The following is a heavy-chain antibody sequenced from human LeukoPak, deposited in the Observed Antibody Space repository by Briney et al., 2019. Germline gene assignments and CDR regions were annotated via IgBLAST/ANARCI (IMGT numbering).Heavy chain of an antibody. Sequence: PSETLSLTCAVYGGSFSGYSWSWIRQPPGKGLEWIGEINHSGSTNYNPSLKSRVMISVDTSKNQISLKLRSVTAADTAIYYCARVSSRRLPPTYSYDRRNYFDYWGQGTLVTVSS. J-gene: IGHJ4*02. CDR1: GGSFSGYS. V-gene: IGHV4-34*01. CDR3: ARVSSRRLPPTYSYDRRNYFDY. D-gene: IGHD3-22*01. CDR2: INHSGST.